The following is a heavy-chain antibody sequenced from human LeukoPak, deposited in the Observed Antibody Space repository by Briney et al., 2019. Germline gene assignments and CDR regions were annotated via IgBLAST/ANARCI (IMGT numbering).Heavy chain of an antibody. CDR1: GFTFDDYA. J-gene: IGHJ6*02. Sequence: GGSLRLSCAASGFTFDDYAMHWVRHAPGKGLEWVSLISGDGGSTYYADSVKGRFTMSRDNSKNSLYLQMNSLRTEDTALYYCAKGFSVLASNHYYYYYGMDVWGQGTTVTVSS. V-gene: IGHV3-43*02. D-gene: IGHD3-3*01. CDR2: ISGDGGST. CDR3: AKGFSVLASNHYYYYYGMDV.